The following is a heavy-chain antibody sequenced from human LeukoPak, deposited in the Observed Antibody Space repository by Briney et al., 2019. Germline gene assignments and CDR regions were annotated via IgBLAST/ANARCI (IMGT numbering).Heavy chain of an antibody. CDR3: ARAWSPEYYYDSSGYDDAFDI. CDR2: INPNSGGT. D-gene: IGHD3-22*01. V-gene: IGHV1-2*02. Sequence: ASVKVSCKASGYTFTGYYMHWVRQAPGQGLEWMGWINPNSGGTNYAQKFQGRVTMTRDTSISTAYMELSKLRSDDTAVYYCARAWSPEYYYDSSGYDDAFDIWGQGTMATVSS. CDR1: GYTFTGYY. J-gene: IGHJ3*02.